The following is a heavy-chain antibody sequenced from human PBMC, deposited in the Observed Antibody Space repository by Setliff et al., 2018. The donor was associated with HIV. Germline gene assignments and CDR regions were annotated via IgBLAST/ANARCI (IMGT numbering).Heavy chain of an antibody. V-gene: IGHV4-34*01. J-gene: IGHJ6*02. Sequence: SETLSLTCAVYGGSFSSYYWIWIRQPPGKGLEWIGEINHNGNAYYNPSLKSRVTISVDRSKNQFSLKLSSVTAADTAVYYCARRGDFFYYAMDVWGQGTTVTVSS. CDR1: GGSFSSYY. CDR2: INHNGNA. CDR3: ARRGDFFYYAMDV.